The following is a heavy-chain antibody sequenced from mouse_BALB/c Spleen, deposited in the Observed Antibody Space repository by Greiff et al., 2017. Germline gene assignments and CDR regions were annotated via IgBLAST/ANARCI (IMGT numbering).Heavy chain of an antibody. CDR2: IDPANGNT. Sequence: VHVKQSGAELVKPGASVKLSCTASGFNIKDTYMHWVKQRPEQGLEWIGRIDPANGNTKYDPKFQGKATITADTSSNTAYLQLSSLTSEDTAVYYCARSGGYYFDYWGQGTTLTVSS. J-gene: IGHJ2*01. V-gene: IGHV14-3*02. CDR3: ARSGGYYFDY. CDR1: GFNIKDTY.